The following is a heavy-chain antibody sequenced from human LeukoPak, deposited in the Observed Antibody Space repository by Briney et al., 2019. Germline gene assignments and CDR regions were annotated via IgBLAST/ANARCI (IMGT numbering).Heavy chain of an antibody. CDR2: INPNSGGT. CDR1: GYTFTGHY. Sequence: ASVKVSCKASGYTFTGHYMHWVRQAPGQGLEWMGWINPNSGGTNYAQKFQGRVTMTRDTSISTAYMELSRLRSDDTAVYYCAAGDYGGETPTRYWGQGTLVTVSS. J-gene: IGHJ4*02. V-gene: IGHV1-2*02. D-gene: IGHD4-23*01. CDR3: AAGDYGGETPTRY.